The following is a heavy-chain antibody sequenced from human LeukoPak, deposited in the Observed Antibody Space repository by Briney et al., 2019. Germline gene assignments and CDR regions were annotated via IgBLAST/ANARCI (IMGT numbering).Heavy chain of an antibody. V-gene: IGHV3-7*01. CDR3: ARVGARQILEY. CDR2: IKQDGGEK. CDR1: EFTFSSYW. D-gene: IGHD4-17*01. J-gene: IGHJ4*02. Sequence: GGSLRLSCAASEFTFSSYWMSWVRQAPGKGLEWVANIKQDGGEKYYLDSVRGRFTVSRDNAKNSLYLQMSSLRAEDAAVYYCARVGARQILEYWGQGTLVTVSS.